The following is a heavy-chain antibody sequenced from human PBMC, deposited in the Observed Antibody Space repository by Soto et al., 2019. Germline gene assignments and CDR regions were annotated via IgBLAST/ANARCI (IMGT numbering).Heavy chain of an antibody. V-gene: IGHV3-15*07. CDR3: TRDGGNGDYAVED. CDR1: GFTFSNAW. D-gene: IGHD4-17*01. CDR2: IKSKTDGGTT. J-gene: IGHJ4*02. Sequence: EVQLVESGGGLVKPGGSLRLSCAASGFTFSNAWMNWVRQAPGKRLEWVRRIKSKTDGGTTDYAAPVKGRFTLSRDDSKNTLYLQMNSLKTGVTAVYYCTRDGGNGDYAVEDCGQGTLVTVSA.